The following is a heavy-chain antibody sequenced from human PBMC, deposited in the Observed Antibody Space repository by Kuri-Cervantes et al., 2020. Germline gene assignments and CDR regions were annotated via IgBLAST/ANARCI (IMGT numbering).Heavy chain of an antibody. CDR2: INPNSGGT. D-gene: IGHD6-13*01. Sequence: ASVKVSCKASGYTFTGYYVHWVRQAPGQGLEWMGWINPNSGGTNYAQKFQGRVTVTRDTSIGTVYMELTSLISDETAMYYCARGSSQYSSTWGIPWDWFDPWGQGTLVTVSS. V-gene: IGHV1-2*02. CDR3: ARGSSQYSSTWGIPWDWFDP. J-gene: IGHJ5*02. CDR1: GYTFTGYY.